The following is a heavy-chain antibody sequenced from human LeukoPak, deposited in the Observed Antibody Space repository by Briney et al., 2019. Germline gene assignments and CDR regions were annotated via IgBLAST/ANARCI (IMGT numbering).Heavy chain of an antibody. V-gene: IGHV1-2*02. J-gene: IGHJ4*02. CDR2: IRPNNDGI. Sequence: ASVKVSCKTSGYTLTDHHLIWVRQAPGQGLERMGWIRPNNDGIKYAQEFQGRVTISRDTSISTAYMELTSLTPDDTAVYYCARDPVDGYSHYDFWGQGTLVTVSS. CDR3: ARDPVDGYSHYDF. D-gene: IGHD5-24*01. CDR1: GYTLTDHH.